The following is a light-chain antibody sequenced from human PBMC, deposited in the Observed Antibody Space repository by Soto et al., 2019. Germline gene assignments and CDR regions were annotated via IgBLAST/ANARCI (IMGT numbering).Light chain of an antibody. CDR1: QSISNY. V-gene: IGKV1-39*01. J-gene: IGKJ2*01. Sequence: DIQMTQSPSSLSASVGDRVSITCRASQSISNYLNWYQQKPGTAPKLLIFAASGLQSGVPSRFSGSGSGTDFTLTISSLQPEDFATYYCQQSYSIPFTFGQGTKLEIK. CDR2: AAS. CDR3: QQSYSIPFT.